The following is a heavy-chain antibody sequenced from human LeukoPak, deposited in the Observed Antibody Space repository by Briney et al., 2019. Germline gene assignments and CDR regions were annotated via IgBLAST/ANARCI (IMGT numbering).Heavy chain of an antibody. CDR1: GYTFTSYD. V-gene: IGHV1-8*01. J-gene: IGHJ6*02. Sequence: ASVKVSCKASGYTFTSYDINWVRQATGQGLEWMGWMNPNSGNTGYAQKFQGRVTMTRNISTSTAYMELSSLRSEDTAVYYCAREGGSGSYYNLYYYYYGMDVWGQGTTLTVSS. D-gene: IGHD3-10*01. CDR2: MNPNSGNT. CDR3: AREGGSGSYYNLYYYYYGMDV.